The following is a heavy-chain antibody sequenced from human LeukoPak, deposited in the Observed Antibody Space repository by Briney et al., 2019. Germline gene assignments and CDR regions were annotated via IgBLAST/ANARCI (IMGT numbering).Heavy chain of an antibody. D-gene: IGHD6-19*01. Sequence: GGSLRLSCAASGFTFSSYAMSWVRQAPGKGLVWVLAISGSGGSTYYADSVKGRFTISRDNSKNKLYLQMNSLRAEDTAVYYCAKEISVAGPYDYWGQGTLVTVSS. CDR3: AKEISVAGPYDY. V-gene: IGHV3-23*01. CDR1: GFTFSSYA. J-gene: IGHJ4*02. CDR2: ISGSGGST.